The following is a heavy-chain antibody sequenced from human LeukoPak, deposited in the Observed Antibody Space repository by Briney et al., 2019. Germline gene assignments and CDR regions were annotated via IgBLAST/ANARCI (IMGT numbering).Heavy chain of an antibody. CDR3: VKDRERADYGDYGFDY. CDR2: ITSNGGST. J-gene: IGHJ4*02. CDR1: GFSFSSFA. D-gene: IGHD4-17*01. V-gene: IGHV3-64D*09. Sequence: GGSLRLSCSASGFSFSSFAMHWVRQAPGKGLEYVSAITSNGGSTDYADSVKGRFTISRDNSKNMLYLQMSSLRAEDTAVYYCVKDRERADYGDYGFDYWGQGTLVTVSS.